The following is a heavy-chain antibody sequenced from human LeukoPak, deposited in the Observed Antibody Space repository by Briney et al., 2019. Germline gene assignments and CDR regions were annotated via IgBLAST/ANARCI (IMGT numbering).Heavy chain of an antibody. V-gene: IGHV7-4-1*02. CDR3: ARIQQQLRFLEWPHGGHLAA. CDR2: INTNTGNP. D-gene: IGHD3-3*01. J-gene: IGHJ4*01. CDR1: GYTFTRYA. Sequence: GASVKVSCKASGYTFTRYAMNWVRQAPGRGLEWMGWINTNTGNPTYAQGFTGRFVFCLDTSVSTAYLQISSLKAEDTAVYYCARIQQQLRFLEWPHGGHLAARGHRTLVTVSS.